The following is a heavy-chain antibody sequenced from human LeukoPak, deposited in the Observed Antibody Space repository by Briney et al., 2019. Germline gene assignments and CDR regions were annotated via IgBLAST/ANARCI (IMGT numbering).Heavy chain of an antibody. J-gene: IGHJ4*02. CDR2: ISHDGSNK. Sequence: GGSLRLSCAASGFTFRSYGMHWVRQAPGKGLEWVAAISHDGSNKYYADSVKGRFTISRDNSKNTLYLQMNSLRAEDTAVYYCANGGYSGSSTSPHFDYWGQGTLVTVSS. D-gene: IGHD1-26*01. V-gene: IGHV3-30*18. CDR3: ANGGYSGSSTSPHFDY. CDR1: GFTFRSYG.